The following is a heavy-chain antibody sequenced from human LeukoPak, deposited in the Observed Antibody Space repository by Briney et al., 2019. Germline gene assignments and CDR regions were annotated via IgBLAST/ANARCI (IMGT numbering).Heavy chain of an antibody. CDR1: SGSFSGYY. V-gene: IGHV4-34*01. Sequence: SETLSLTCAVYSGSFSGYYWSWIRQPPGKGLEWIGEINHSGSTNYNPSLKSRVTISVDTSKNQFSLKLSSVTAADTAVYYCARIKAARIFGVVNYYYYYYMDVWGKGTTVTVSS. J-gene: IGHJ6*03. CDR3: ARIKAARIFGVVNYYYYYYMDV. CDR2: INHSGST. D-gene: IGHD3-3*01.